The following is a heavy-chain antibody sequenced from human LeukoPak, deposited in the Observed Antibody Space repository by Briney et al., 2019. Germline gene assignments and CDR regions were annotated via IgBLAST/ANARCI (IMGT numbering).Heavy chain of an antibody. CDR1: GGSFSGYY. CDR2: INHSGRT. Sequence: SETLSLTCAVYGGSFSGYYWSWIRQPPGKGLEWIGEINHSGRTNYNPSLKSRVTISADTSKNQFSLKLSSVTAADTAVYYCARGRVGYYYYMDVWGKGTTVTVSS. J-gene: IGHJ6*03. V-gene: IGHV4-34*01. CDR3: ARGRVGYYYYMDV.